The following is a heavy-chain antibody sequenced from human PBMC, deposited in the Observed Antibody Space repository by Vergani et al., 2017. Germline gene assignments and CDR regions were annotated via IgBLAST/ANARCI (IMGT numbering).Heavy chain of an antibody. CDR2: ISAIGNA. D-gene: IGHD2-15*01. J-gene: IGHJ3*01. CDR1: GGSISAGSYF. V-gene: IGHV4-61*02. CDR3: ARRSGGYYSGGKVHPLRTAFDV. Sequence: QVQLQASGPGRVKPSQTLSLTCTMSGGSISAGSYFWSWIRQPAGKGLEWVGHISAIGNASHSPSLKTRVSMSVDTSKNQFSLTVTAVTASDTAIYFCARRSGGYYSGGKVHPLRTAFDVWGHGTVVTVSS.